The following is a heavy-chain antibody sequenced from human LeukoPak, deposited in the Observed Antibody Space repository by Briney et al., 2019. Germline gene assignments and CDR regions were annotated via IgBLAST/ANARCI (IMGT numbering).Heavy chain of an antibody. D-gene: IGHD3-3*01. Sequence: GASVKVSCKASGYTCTSYGISWVRQAPGQGLEWMGWISAYNGNTNYAQKLQGRVTMTTDTSTSTAYMELRSLRSDDTAVYYCARDGEYYDFWSGYYTTKDEYNWFDPWGQGTLVTVSS. V-gene: IGHV1-18*01. CDR3: ARDGEYYDFWSGYYTTKDEYNWFDP. CDR1: GYTCTSYG. CDR2: ISAYNGNT. J-gene: IGHJ5*02.